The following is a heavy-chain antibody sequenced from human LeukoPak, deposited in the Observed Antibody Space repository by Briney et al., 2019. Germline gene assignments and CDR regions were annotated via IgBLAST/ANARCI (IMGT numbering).Heavy chain of an antibody. D-gene: IGHD3-22*01. J-gene: IGHJ4*02. CDR1: GYTFTGYY. V-gene: IGHV1-18*04. CDR3: ARGHYDSSGYYYVGYFDY. Sequence: ASVKVSCKASGYTFTGYYMHWVRQAPGQGLEWMGWISAYDGNTNYAQKLQGRVTMTTDTSTSTAYMELKSLRSDDTAVYYCARGHYDSSGYYYVGYFDYWGQGTLVTVSS. CDR2: ISAYDGNT.